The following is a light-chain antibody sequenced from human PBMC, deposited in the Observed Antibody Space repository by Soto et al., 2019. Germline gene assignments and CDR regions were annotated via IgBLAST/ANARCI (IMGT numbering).Light chain of an antibody. CDR2: DAS. V-gene: IGKV3-11*01. CDR1: QSVSGC. CDR3: QQRCNWPPVT. J-gene: IGKJ4*01. Sequence: EIVLTQSPATLSLSPGERATLSCRASQSVSGCLAWYRQKPGQAPRLLIYDASNRATGIPARFSGSGSGTDFTLTISSLEPEDFAVYYCQQRCNWPPVTFGGGTKVDIK.